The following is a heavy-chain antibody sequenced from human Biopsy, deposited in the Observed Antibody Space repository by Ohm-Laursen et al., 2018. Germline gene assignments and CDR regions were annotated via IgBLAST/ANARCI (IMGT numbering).Heavy chain of an antibody. CDR3: ARNTGRYGDLYYFDY. CDR1: GYSFTSYY. D-gene: IGHD4-17*01. Sequence: ASVKVSYKASGYSFTSYYMHWVRQAPGQGLEWMGMINPSGSTTSYPQIFQGRVTMTRDTSKSTVYMELSSLRSADTAVYFCARNTGRYGDLYYFDYWGQGTLVTVSS. J-gene: IGHJ4*02. V-gene: IGHV1-46*01. CDR2: INPSGSTT.